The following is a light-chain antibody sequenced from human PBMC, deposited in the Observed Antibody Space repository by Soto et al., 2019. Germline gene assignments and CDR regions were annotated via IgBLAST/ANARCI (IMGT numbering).Light chain of an antibody. J-gene: IGKJ2*01. V-gene: IGKV3-15*01. CDR1: QSVSSS. CDR2: GAS. Sequence: VLTQSPATLSVSPGEGATLSCRTSQSVSSSLAWYQQKPGQAPRLLMYGASSRATGIPARCSGSGSGTEFTIPISSVQSEDFAVYYCQQYNNWPPSYTFGQGTKLEIK. CDR3: QQYNNWPPSYT.